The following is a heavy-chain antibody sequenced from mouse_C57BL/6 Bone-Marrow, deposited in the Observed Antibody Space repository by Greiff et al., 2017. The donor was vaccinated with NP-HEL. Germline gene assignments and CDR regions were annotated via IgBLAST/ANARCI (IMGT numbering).Heavy chain of an antibody. Sequence: QVQLKESGAELARPGASVKMSCKASGYTFTSYTMHWVKQRPGQGLEWIGYINPSSGYTKYNQKFKDKATLTADKSSSTAYMQLSSLTSEDSAVYYCARGYGYLFDYWGQGTTLTVSS. D-gene: IGHD2-2*01. CDR3: ARGYGYLFDY. CDR1: GYTFTSYT. CDR2: INPSSGYT. V-gene: IGHV1-4*01. J-gene: IGHJ2*01.